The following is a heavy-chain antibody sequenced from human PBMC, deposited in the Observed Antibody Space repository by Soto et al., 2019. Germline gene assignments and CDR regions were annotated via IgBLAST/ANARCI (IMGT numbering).Heavy chain of an antibody. CDR1: GGSFSGYY. CDR2: INHSGST. D-gene: IGHD6-19*01. J-gene: IGHJ4*02. CDR3: ARGFRQQWHAPQN. V-gene: IGHV4-34*01. Sequence: QVQLQQWGAGLLKPSETLSLTCAVYGGSFSGYYWSWIRQPPGKGLEWIGEINHSGSTNYNPSLKSRVTISVDTSKNQISLKLSSVTAADTAVYYCARGFRQQWHAPQNWGQGTLVTVSS.